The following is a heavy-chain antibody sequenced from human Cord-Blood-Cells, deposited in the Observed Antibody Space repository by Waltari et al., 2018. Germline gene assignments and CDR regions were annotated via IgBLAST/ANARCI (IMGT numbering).Heavy chain of an antibody. J-gene: IGHJ3*02. V-gene: IGHV1-2*02. Sequence: QVQLVQSGAEVKKPGASVKVSCKASGYTFTGYYMHWVRQAPGQGLEWMGWINPNSGGTNYAQKFQGGVTMTRDTSISTAYMELSRLRSDDTAVYYCARDQGYSSSWYAFDIWGQGTMVTVSS. CDR3: ARDQGYSSSWYAFDI. CDR1: GYTFTGYY. CDR2: INPNSGGT. D-gene: IGHD6-13*01.